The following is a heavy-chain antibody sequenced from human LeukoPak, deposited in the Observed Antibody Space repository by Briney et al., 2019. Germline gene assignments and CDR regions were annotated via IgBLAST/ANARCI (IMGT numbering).Heavy chain of an antibody. J-gene: IGHJ4*02. Sequence: SETLSLTCTVSGGSISSSSYYWGWIRQPPGTGLEWIGSIYYSGSTYYNPSLKSRVTISVDTSKNQFSLKLNSVTAADTAVYYCARDPTPAVADHEGDYWGQGTLVTVSS. V-gene: IGHV4-39*07. CDR1: GGSISSSSYY. CDR3: ARDPTPAVADHEGDY. CDR2: IYYSGST. D-gene: IGHD6-19*01.